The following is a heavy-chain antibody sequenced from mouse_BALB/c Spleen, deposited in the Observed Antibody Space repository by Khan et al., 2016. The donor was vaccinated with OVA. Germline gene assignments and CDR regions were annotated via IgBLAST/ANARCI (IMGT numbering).Heavy chain of an antibody. Sequence: EVQLQESGPGLVKASQSLSLTCTFTGYSITSDYALNWIRQFSGNKLEWMGYISYSGSTGSNPSLKSRIASTRDTSKNQFFLQVNSVTTEDTATYYCARLGPGFTFWGQGTLVTVSA. J-gene: IGHJ3*01. CDR1: GYSITSDYA. CDR3: ARLGPGFTF. CDR2: ISYSGST. V-gene: IGHV3-2*02. D-gene: IGHD4-1*01.